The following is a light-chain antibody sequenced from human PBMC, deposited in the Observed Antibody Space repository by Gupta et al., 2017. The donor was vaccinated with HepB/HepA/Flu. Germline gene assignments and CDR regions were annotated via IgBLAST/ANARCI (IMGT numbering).Light chain of an antibody. Sequence: EIVLTQSPRTLSLSPGERATLSRRASQSVTSSYLAWYQQRPVQAPSLLIYGASSRATGIPDRFSGSGSGTDFTLTISRLEPEDFEVYYCQQYGSSYTFGQGTKLEIK. CDR3: QQYGSSYT. J-gene: IGKJ2*01. CDR2: GAS. CDR1: QSVTSSY. V-gene: IGKV3-20*01.